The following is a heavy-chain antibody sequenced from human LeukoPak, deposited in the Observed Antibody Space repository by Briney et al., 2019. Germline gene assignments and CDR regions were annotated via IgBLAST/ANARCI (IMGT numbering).Heavy chain of an antibody. CDR2: IWYDGSNK. V-gene: IGHV3-33*01. J-gene: IGHJ5*02. D-gene: IGHD4-4*01. Sequence: GGSLRLSCAASGFTFSSYGMHWVRQAPGKGLEWVAVIWYDGSNKYYADSVKSRFTISRDNSKNTLYLQMNSLRAEDTAVYYCARDLVTTVTTHWFDPWGQGTLVTVSS. CDR1: GFTFSSYG. CDR3: ARDLVTTVTTHWFDP.